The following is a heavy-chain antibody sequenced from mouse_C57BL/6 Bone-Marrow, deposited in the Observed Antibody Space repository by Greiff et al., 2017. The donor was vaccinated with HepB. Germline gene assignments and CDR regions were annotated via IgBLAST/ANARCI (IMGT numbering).Heavy chain of an antibody. CDR1: GYTFTDHT. D-gene: IGHD1-1*01. Sequence: VQLKESDAELVKPGASVKISCKVSGYTFTDHTIHWMKQRPEQGLEWIGYIYPRDGSTKYNEKFKGKATLTADKSSSTAYMQLNSLTSEDSAVYFCARGPYYYGSSLYAMDYWGQGTSVTVSS. CDR2: IYPRDGST. V-gene: IGHV1-78*01. CDR3: ARGPYYYGSSLYAMDY. J-gene: IGHJ4*01.